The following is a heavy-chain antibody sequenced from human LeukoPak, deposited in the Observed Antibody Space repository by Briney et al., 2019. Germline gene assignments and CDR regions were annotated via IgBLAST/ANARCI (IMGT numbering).Heavy chain of an antibody. CDR2: INSDGSST. CDR1: GFTFSSYW. CDR3: ATFNRDYVGY. V-gene: IGHV3-74*01. Sequence: GGSLRLSCAASGFTFSSYWMHWVRHAPGKGLVWVSRINSDGSSTSYADSVKGRFTTSRDNAKNTLYLQMNSLRAEDTAVYYCATFNRDYVGYWGQGTLVTVSS. D-gene: IGHD1-14*01. J-gene: IGHJ4*02.